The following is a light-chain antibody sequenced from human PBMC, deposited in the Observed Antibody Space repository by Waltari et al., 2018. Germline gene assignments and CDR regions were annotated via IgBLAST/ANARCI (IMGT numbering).Light chain of an antibody. J-gene: IGKJ1*01. Sequence: DVVLTKHPLPRSVTPGQRASISCRSSQSLLHSTGRTYLFWYLQKPGQSPQLLIYEVSNRFSGVPDRFSGSGSGTDFTLEISRVEAEDVGVYYCMQGSHLRTFGQGTKVEIK. CDR2: EVS. CDR3: MQGSHLRT. CDR1: QSLLHSTGRTY. V-gene: IGKV2-29*02.